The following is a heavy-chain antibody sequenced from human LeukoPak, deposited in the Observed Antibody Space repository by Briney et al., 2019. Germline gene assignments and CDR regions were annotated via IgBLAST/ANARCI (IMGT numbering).Heavy chain of an antibody. CDR1: GFTFSSYG. D-gene: IGHD6-13*01. V-gene: IGHV3-33*06. CDR2: IWYDGSNK. CDR3: AKDTLAADYYYYYGMDV. J-gene: IGHJ6*02. Sequence: GGSLRLSCAASGFTFSSYGMHWVRQAPGKGLEWVAVIWYDGSNKYYADSVKGRFTISRDNSKNTLYLQMNSLRAEDTAVYYCAKDTLAADYYYYYGMDVWGQGTTVTVSS.